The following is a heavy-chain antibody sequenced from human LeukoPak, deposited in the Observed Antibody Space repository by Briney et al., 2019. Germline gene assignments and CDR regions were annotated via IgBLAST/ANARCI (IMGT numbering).Heavy chain of an antibody. CDR2: ISGGSSST. CDR1: GFTFSSYE. V-gene: IGHV3-23*01. J-gene: IGHJ4*02. D-gene: IGHD3-22*01. Sequence: GGSLRLSCAASGFTFSSYEMNWVRQAPGKGLEWVSAISGGSSSTYYADYVKGRFTISRDNSKNTLYLQMNSLRTEDTAVYYCAKGPLRDYSDSSGYRRGGYYFDYWGEGTLVTVSS. CDR3: AKGPLRDYSDSSGYRRGGYYFDY.